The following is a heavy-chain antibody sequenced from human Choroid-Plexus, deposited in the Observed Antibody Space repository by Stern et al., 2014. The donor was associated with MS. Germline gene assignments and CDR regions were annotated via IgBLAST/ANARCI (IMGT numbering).Heavy chain of an antibody. CDR3: AKDRQYLTYFFDH. Sequence: VQLVESGGGVVQPGSPLRLSCVASGFTFGSCAMHWVRQAPGKGLEWVAGVSYDGSNKYYADSVKGHFTISRDNSQNTLYMQMSSLRPEDTAVYYCAKDRQYLTYFFDHWGQGSLVTVSS. CDR2: VSYDGSNK. V-gene: IGHV3-30*18. J-gene: IGHJ5*02. CDR1: GFTFGSCA. D-gene: IGHD2/OR15-2a*01.